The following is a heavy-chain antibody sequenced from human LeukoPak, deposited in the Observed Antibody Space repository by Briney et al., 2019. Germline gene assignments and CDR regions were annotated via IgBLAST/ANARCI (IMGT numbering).Heavy chain of an antibody. CDR2: INHSGST. Sequence: PSETLSLTCAVYGGSFSGYYWSWIRQPPGKGLEWIGEINHSGSTNYNPSLKSRVTISVDTSKNQFSLKLSSVTAADTAVYYCAGGLRRYSSSSRGAFDIWGQGTMVTVSS. CDR3: AGGLRRYSSSSRGAFDI. V-gene: IGHV4-34*01. J-gene: IGHJ3*02. D-gene: IGHD6-6*01. CDR1: GGSFSGYY.